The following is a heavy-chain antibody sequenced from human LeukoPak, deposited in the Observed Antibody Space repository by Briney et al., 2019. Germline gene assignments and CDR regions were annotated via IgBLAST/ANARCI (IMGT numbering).Heavy chain of an antibody. J-gene: IGHJ4*02. V-gene: IGHV5-51*01. Sequence: GESLKISCKGSGYSFTSYWIGWVRQMPGKGLEWMGIIYPGDSDTRYSPSFQGQVTISADKSISTAYLQWSSLKASDTAMYYCARLRRDYDSSGYYSFFDYWGQGTLVTVSS. CDR2: IYPGDSDT. D-gene: IGHD3-22*01. CDR3: ARLRRDYDSSGYYSFFDY. CDR1: GYSFTSYW.